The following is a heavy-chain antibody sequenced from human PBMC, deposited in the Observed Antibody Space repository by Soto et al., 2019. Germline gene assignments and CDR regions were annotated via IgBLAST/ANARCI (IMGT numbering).Heavy chain of an antibody. J-gene: IGHJ4*02. V-gene: IGHV4-59*08. CDR2: IYYTGTT. D-gene: IGHD3-10*01. CDR3: ATLRGLGEVSPYFDS. CDR1: YASINNYH. Sequence: PSETLPLPCTVSYASINNYHWSWTRQPPVKGLGWIAYIYYTGTTNFNPSLKSRVTISMDTSKNQFSLKLRSVTASDTAVYYCATLRGLGEVSPYFDSWGQGRMVTVS.